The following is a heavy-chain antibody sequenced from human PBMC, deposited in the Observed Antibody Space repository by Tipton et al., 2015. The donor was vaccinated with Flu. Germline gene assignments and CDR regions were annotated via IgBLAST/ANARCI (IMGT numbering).Heavy chain of an antibody. J-gene: IGHJ5*01. CDR1: GGSIFTNYA. D-gene: IGHD2-21*01. Sequence: QLVQSGAEVKKPGSSVRVSCRASGGSIFTNYAISWVRQAPGLGLEWLGGIIPLFRSAKYAQKFQGRLTITAEESSRTVYMDLSGLRSDDTAIYFCAKAPRIYEAWFDSWGQGTLVTVSS. CDR3: AKAPRIYEAWFDS. V-gene: IGHV1-69*01. CDR2: IIPLFRSA.